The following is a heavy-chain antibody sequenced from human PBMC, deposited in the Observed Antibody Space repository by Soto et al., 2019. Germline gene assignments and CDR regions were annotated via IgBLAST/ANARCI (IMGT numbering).Heavy chain of an antibody. J-gene: IGHJ3*01. CDR2: IYWNDDE. D-gene: IGHD6-6*01. CDR1: GFSLTTSGVG. CDR3: ATSRRSSGDAFDF. Sequence: GLALADPTHTLTLTCTFSGFSLTTSGVGVGWIRQPPGKALEWLALIYWNDDERYSPSLRSRLTITKDTSKNQVVLTMTNMDAVDKATYYCATSRRSSGDAFDFWGQGTMVTV. V-gene: IGHV2-5*01.